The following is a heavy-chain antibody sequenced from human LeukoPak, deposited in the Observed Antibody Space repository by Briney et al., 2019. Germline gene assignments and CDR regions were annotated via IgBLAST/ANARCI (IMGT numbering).Heavy chain of an antibody. CDR2: ISGSGAST. D-gene: IGHD1-26*01. Sequence: GGSLRLSCAASGVTFSSYAMSWVRQAPGKGLEWVSVISGSGASTYYADSVKGRFTISRDNSKNTLYLQMNSLRAEDTAVYYCARDVDYYALGVFDVWGQGTVVTVSS. CDR3: ARDVDYYALGVFDV. J-gene: IGHJ3*01. V-gene: IGHV3-23*01. CDR1: GVTFSSYA.